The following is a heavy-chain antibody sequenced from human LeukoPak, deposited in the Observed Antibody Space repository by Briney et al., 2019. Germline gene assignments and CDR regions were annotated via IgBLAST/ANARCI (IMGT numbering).Heavy chain of an antibody. D-gene: IGHD3-3*01. CDR2: ISGSGGST. J-gene: IGHJ4*02. CDR1: GFTFSSYA. CDR3: AKRETYYDFWSGYYLDY. Sequence: GGSLRLSCAASGFTFSSYAMRWARQAPGKGLEWVAAISGSGGSTYYADSVKGRFTISRDNSKNTLYLQMNSLRAEDTAVYYCAKRETYYDFWSGYYLDYWGQGTLVTVSS. V-gene: IGHV3-23*01.